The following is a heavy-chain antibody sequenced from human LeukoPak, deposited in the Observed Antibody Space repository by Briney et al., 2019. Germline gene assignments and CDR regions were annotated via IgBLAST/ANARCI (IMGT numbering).Heavy chain of an antibody. CDR1: GGSISSYY. D-gene: IGHD3-10*01. J-gene: IGHJ4*02. CDR3: ARAAGYYGSGSYFRLYYFDY. Sequence: PSETLSLTCTVSGGSISSYYWSWIRQPPGKGLEWIGYIYHSGSTNYNPSLKSRVTISVDTSKNQFSPKLSSVTAADTAVYYCARAAGYYGSGSYFRLYYFDYWGQGTLVTVSS. CDR2: IYHSGST. V-gene: IGHV4-59*01.